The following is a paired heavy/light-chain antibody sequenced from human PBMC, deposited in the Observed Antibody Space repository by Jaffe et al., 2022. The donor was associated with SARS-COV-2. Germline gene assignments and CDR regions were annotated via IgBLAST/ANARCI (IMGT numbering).Heavy chain of an antibody. D-gene: IGHD3-10*01. V-gene: IGHV3-13*01. CDR3: VRAYFSGFGDLNDHYHMDV. J-gene: IGHJ6*03. Sequence: EVQLAESGGGLVQPGGSLRLSCAASGFIFSSYDMHWVRQIRGKGLEWVSGIGTAADTHYPDSVKGRFIISRENAKNSLFLQINSLRAGDTAVYYCVRAYFSGFGDLNDHYHMDVWGKGTTVTVSS. CDR2: IGTAADT. CDR1: GFIFSSYD.
Light chain of an antibody. J-gene: IGKJ1*01. Sequence: DIQMTQSPSTLSASLGDSVTITCRASQSVSVWLAWYQQKPGKAPKLLIYKASDLQSGVPSRFSGSGSGTEFTLTISSLQADDFATYYCQQYKTYWTFGQGTTVEI. V-gene: IGKV1-5*03. CDR2: KAS. CDR3: QQYKTYWT. CDR1: QSVSVW.